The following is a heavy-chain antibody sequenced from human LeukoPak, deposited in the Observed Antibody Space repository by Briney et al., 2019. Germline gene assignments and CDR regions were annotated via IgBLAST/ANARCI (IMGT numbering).Heavy chain of an antibody. D-gene: IGHD6-13*01. J-gene: IGHJ4*02. Sequence: SETLSLTCSVSGFSISSGYFWGWIRQPPGKGLEWIGSIYHSGTTYYNPSLKSRVTISVDTSKNQFSLKLSSVTAVDTAVYYCAVNLAAAGFHYWGQGTLVTVSS. CDR1: GFSISSGYF. CDR3: AVNLAAAGFHY. CDR2: IYHSGTT. V-gene: IGHV4-38-2*02.